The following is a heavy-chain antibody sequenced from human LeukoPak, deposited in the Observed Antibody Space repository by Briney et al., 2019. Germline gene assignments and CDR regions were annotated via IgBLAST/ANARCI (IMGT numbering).Heavy chain of an antibody. J-gene: IGHJ4*02. CDR2: IYTSGST. CDR3: ASRVIFGVVIRDY. Sequence: SETLSLTCTVSGGSISSGSYYWSWIRQPAGKGLEWIGRIYTSGSTNYNPSLKRRVTISVDTSKNQFSLKLSSVTAADTAVYYCASRVIFGVVIRDYWGQGTLVTVSS. CDR1: GGSISSGSYY. D-gene: IGHD3-3*01. V-gene: IGHV4-61*02.